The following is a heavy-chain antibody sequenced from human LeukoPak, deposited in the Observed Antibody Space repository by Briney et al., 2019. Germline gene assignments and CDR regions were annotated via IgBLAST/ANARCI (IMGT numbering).Heavy chain of an antibody. V-gene: IGHV3-15*01. D-gene: IGHD3-3*01. Sequence: GGSLRLSCAASGFTFSNSWMSWVRQAPGKGLEWVGRIKSKTGGGKKDYSAPVKGRVASSRDVAKKTLYLQMNSLKTEDTAVYYCNTDGVGYDFWSGYYTGSPSTNYYYYGMDVWGQGTTVTVSS. CDR1: GFTFSNSW. CDR2: IKSKTGGGKK. J-gene: IGHJ6*02. CDR3: NTDGVGYDFWSGYYTGSPSTNYYYYGMDV.